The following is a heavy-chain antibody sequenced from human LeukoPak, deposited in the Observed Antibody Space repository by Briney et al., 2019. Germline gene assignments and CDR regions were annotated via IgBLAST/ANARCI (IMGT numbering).Heavy chain of an antibody. CDR3: GRNLGSGSDH. J-gene: IGHJ4*02. Sequence: SEALSLTCSVSGASVSSDYWNWIRQSPGRGLEWIGYTHYRGDINYNPSLKSRLTMSVDASSNQVSLKLSSVTAADAAVYYCGRNLGSGSDHWGQGTLVTVSS. D-gene: IGHD3-10*01. V-gene: IGHV4-59*02. CDR2: THYRGDI. CDR1: GASVSSDY.